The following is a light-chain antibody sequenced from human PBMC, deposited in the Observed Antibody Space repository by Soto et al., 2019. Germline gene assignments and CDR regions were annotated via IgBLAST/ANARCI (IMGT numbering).Light chain of an antibody. Sequence: DIQLTQSPSSLSASVGDRVTITCRASQGVSRNLAWYQQKPGQAPQLLIYTASTLQNGVPSRFSGSGSGTDFTLTISSLQPEDFATYYCQHFNNYSELTFGGGTQVEIE. CDR1: QGVSRN. J-gene: IGKJ4*01. V-gene: IGKV1-9*01. CDR2: TAS. CDR3: QHFNNYSELT.